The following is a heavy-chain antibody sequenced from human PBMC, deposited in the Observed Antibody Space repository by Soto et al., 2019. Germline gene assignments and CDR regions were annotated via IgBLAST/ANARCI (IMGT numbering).Heavy chain of an antibody. CDR3: ARGSPLNWFDP. CDR2: IYHSGST. CDR1: GYSISSGYY. D-gene: IGHD1-26*01. Sequence: SETLSLTCAVSGYSISSGYYWGWIRQPPGKGLEWIGIIYHSGSTYYNPSLKSRVTISVDTSKNQCSLKLSSVTAADTAVYYCARGSPLNWFDPWGQGTLVTVSS. J-gene: IGHJ5*02. V-gene: IGHV4-38-2*01.